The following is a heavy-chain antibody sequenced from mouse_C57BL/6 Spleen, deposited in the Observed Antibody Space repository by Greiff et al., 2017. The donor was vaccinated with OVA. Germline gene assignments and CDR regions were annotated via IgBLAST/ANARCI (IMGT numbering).Heavy chain of an antibody. CDR3: ARSGNYYGSSQYYFDY. V-gene: IGHV1-50*01. CDR2: IDPSDSYT. J-gene: IGHJ2*01. CDR1: GYTFTSYW. Sequence: QVQLQQPGAELVKPGASVKLSCKASGYTFTSYWMQWVKQRPGQGLEWIGEIDPSDSYTNYNQKFKGKATLTVDTSSSTAYMQLSSLTSEDSAVYYCARSGNYYGSSQYYFDYWGQGTTLTVSS. D-gene: IGHD1-1*01.